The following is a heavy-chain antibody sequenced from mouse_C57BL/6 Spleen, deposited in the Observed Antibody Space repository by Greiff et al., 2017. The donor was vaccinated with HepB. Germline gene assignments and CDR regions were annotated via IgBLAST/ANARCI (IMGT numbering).Heavy chain of an antibody. CDR1: GFTFSSYA. V-gene: IGHV5-4*01. Sequence: EVHLVESGGGLVKPGGSLKLSCAASGFTFSSYAMSWVRQTPEKRLEWVATISDGGSYTYYPDNVKGRFTISRDNAKNNLYLQMSHLKSEDTAMYYCARSYYSSSFYAMDYWGQGTSVTVSS. J-gene: IGHJ4*01. D-gene: IGHD1-1*01. CDR3: ARSYYSSSFYAMDY. CDR2: ISDGGSYT.